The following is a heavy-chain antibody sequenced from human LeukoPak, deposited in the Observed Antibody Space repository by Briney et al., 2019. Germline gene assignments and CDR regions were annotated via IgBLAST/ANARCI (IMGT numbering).Heavy chain of an antibody. CDR1: GFTFSGYW. CDR2: IKPDGSDQ. Sequence: GGSLRLSCAASGFTFSGYWMTWVRQAPGKGLEWVATIKPDGSDQYYVDSLRGRFTISRDNSKNTLYLQMNSLRAEDTAVYYCAKDLHGIVVVVAAIYWGQEPWSPSPQ. J-gene: IGHJ4*01. CDR3: AKDLHGIVVVVAAIY. V-gene: IGHV3-7*03. D-gene: IGHD2-15*01.